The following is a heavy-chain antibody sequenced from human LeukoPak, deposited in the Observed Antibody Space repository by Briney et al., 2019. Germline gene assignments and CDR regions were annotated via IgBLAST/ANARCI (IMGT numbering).Heavy chain of an antibody. CDR1: GFTFSSYA. CDR2: ISGSGGST. CDR3: AKGDSSGRYENSNSVDYYYGMDV. D-gene: IGHD6-19*01. V-gene: IGHV3-23*01. J-gene: IGHJ6*02. Sequence: GGSLRLSCAASGFTFSSYAMSWVRQAPGKGLEWVSAISGSGGSTYYADSVKGRFTISRDNSKNTLYLQMNSLRAEDTAVYYCAKGDSSGRYENSNSVDYYYGMDVWGQGTTVTVSS.